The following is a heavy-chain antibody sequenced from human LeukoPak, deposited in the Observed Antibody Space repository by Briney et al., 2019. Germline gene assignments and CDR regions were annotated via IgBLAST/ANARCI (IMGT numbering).Heavy chain of an antibody. V-gene: IGHV4-30-4*08. CDR2: IYYSGST. J-gene: IGHJ5*02. Sequence: SETLSLTCTVSGVSISSGDYYWSWIRQPPGKGLEWIGYIYYSGSTYYNPSLKSRVTISVDTSKNQFSLKLSSVTAADTAVYYCARGGYCSSTSCHWFDPWGQGTLVTVSS. D-gene: IGHD2-2*01. CDR1: GVSISSGDYY. CDR3: ARGGYCSSTSCHWFDP.